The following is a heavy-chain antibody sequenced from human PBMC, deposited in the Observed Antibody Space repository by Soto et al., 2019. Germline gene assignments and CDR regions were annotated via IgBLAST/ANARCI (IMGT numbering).Heavy chain of an antibody. V-gene: IGHV1-2*02. D-gene: IGHD3-9*01. CDR1: GYTFTGYY. CDR3: ASTSLDYDILTGYQAVYYYYGMDV. CDR2: INPNSGGT. Sequence: ASVKVSCKASGYTFTGYYMHWVRQAPGKGLEWMGWINPNSGGTNYAQKFQGRVTMTRDTSISTAYMELSRLRSDDTAVYYCASTSLDYDILTGYQAVYYYYGMDVWGQGTTVTVSS. J-gene: IGHJ6*02.